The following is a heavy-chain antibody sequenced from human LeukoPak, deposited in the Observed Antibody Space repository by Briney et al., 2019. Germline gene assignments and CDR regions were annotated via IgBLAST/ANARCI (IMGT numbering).Heavy chain of an antibody. CDR1: GGSFSGYY. Sequence: PSETLSLTCAVYGGSFSGYYWSWIRQPPGKGLEWIGEINHSGSTNYNPSLKSRVTISVDTSKNQFSLKLSSVTAADTAVYYCARRPYYSYGYPFDCWGQGTLVTVSS. J-gene: IGHJ4*02. V-gene: IGHV4-34*01. CDR2: INHSGST. CDR3: ARRPYYSYGYPFDC. D-gene: IGHD5-18*01.